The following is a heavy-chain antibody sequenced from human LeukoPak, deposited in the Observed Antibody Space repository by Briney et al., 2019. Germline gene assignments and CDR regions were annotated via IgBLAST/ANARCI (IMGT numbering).Heavy chain of an antibody. CDR1: GYTFTSYD. J-gene: IGHJ4*02. V-gene: IGHV1-8*03. CDR3: ARGVKYQLPLLY. Sequence: ASVKVSCKASGYTFTSYDINWVRQATGQGLEWMGWMNPNSGNTGYAQKFQGRVTITRNTSISTAYMELSSLRSEDTAVYYCARGVKYQLPLLYWGLGTLVTVSS. CDR2: MNPNSGNT. D-gene: IGHD2-2*01.